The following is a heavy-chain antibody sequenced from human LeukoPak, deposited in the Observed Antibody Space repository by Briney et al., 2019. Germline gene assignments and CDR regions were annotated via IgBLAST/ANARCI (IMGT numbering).Heavy chain of an antibody. CDR1: GGSISSLIYY. CDR3: ARGGSSWDIDY. D-gene: IGHD6-13*01. Sequence: PSETLSLTCTVSGGSISSLIYYWGWIRQPPGKGLEWIGSIYFSGSTSCNPSLKSRVTISVDTSKNQFSLKLSSVTAADTAVYYCARGGSSWDIDYWGQGTLVTVSS. CDR2: IYFSGST. V-gene: IGHV4-39*07. J-gene: IGHJ4*02.